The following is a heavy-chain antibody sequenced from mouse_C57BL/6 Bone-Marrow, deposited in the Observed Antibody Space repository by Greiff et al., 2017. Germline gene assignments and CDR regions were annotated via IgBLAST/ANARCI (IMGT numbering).Heavy chain of an antibody. J-gene: IGHJ2*01. CDR3: TTTVLAKDY. CDR2: ISFKSDNYAT. Sequence: EVKLVESGGGLVQPGGSMKLSCVASGFTFSNYCMNWVRQSPEKGLEWVAQISFKSDNYATQYAEFVQWRFTISRDNSKSSVYLQMVNLRAADTGIYYSTTTVLAKDYWGQGTTLTVSS. D-gene: IGHD1-1*01. V-gene: IGHV6-3*01. CDR1: GFTFSNYC.